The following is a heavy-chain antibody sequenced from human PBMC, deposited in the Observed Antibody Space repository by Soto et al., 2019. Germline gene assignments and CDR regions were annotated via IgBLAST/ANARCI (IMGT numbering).Heavy chain of an antibody. V-gene: IGHV3-48*01. Sequence: GGSLRLSCAASGFTFSSYSMNWVRQAPGKGLEWVSYISSSSSTIYYADSVKGRFTISRDNAKNSLYLQMNSLRAEDTAVYYCARDSVMVRGDYYYMDVWGKGTTVTVSS. CDR2: ISSSSSTI. CDR1: GFTFSSYS. CDR3: ARDSVMVRGDYYYMDV. D-gene: IGHD3-10*01. J-gene: IGHJ6*03.